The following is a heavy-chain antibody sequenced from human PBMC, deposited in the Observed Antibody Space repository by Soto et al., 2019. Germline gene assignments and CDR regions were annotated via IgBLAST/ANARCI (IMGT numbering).Heavy chain of an antibody. CDR3: ARVSGYDNIFDY. D-gene: IGHD5-12*01. J-gene: IGHJ4*02. CDR2: IIPIFGTA. CDR1: GGTFSSYA. V-gene: IGHV1-69*13. Sequence: ASVKVSCKASGGTFSSYAISWVRQAPGQGLEWMGGIIPIFGTANYAQKFQGRVTITADESTSTAYMELSSLRSEDTAVYYCARVSGYDNIFDYWGQGTLVTVSS.